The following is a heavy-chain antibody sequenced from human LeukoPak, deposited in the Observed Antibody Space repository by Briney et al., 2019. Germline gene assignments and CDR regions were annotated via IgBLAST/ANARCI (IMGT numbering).Heavy chain of an antibody. V-gene: IGHV3-74*01. D-gene: IGHD1-26*01. Sequence: GGSLRLSCAASGFTFSSYWMHWVRQAPGKGLVWVSRINSDGSRTSYADSVKGRFTISRDNAKNTLYLQMNSLGPEDTAVYYCARDPYSGNYGNYYYYYMDVWGKGTTVTISS. J-gene: IGHJ6*03. CDR3: ARDPYSGNYGNYYYYYMDV. CDR1: GFTFSSYW. CDR2: INSDGSRT.